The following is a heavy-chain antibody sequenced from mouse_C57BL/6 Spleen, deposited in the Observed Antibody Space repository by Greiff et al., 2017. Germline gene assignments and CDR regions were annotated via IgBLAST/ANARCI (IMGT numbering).Heavy chain of an antibody. J-gene: IGHJ4*01. V-gene: IGHV7-1*01. CDR3: ARVNYAKGYAMDY. Sequence: EVKLMESGGGLVQSGRSLRLSCATSGFTFSDFYMEWVRQAPGKGLEWIAASRNKANDYTTEYSASVKGRFIVSRDTSQSILYLQMNALRAEDTAIYYCARVNYAKGYAMDYWGQGTSVTVSS. CDR1: GFTFSDFY. CDR2: SRNKANDYTT. D-gene: IGHD6-1*01.